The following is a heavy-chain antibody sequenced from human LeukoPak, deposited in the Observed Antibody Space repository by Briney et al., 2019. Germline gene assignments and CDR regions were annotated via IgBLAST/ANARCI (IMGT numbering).Heavy chain of an antibody. CDR1: GFTFSSYG. CDR2: ISTSGNTI. J-gene: IGHJ4*02. D-gene: IGHD1-14*01. Sequence: GGSLRLSCAASGFTFSSYGMNWVRQAPGKGLEWVSYISTSGNTIYYADSVKGRFTISRDNAKNSLYLQMNSLRVEDTAVYYCTRDPRNLDYWGQGTLVTVSS. CDR3: TRDPRNLDY. V-gene: IGHV3-48*04.